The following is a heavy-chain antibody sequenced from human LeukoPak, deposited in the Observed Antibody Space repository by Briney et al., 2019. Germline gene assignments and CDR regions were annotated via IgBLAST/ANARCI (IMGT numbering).Heavy chain of an antibody. CDR3: AKLVAVAGRNY. CDR1: GFTFSSYA. J-gene: IGHJ4*02. V-gene: IGHV3-23*01. CDR2: ISGRDDST. Sequence: GGSLRLSCAASGFTFSSYAMSWVRQAPGKGLEWVSAISGRDDSTYYADSVKGRFTFSRDNSKNTLYLQMNSLRAEDTAVYYCAKLVAVAGRNYWGQGTLVTISS. D-gene: IGHD6-19*01.